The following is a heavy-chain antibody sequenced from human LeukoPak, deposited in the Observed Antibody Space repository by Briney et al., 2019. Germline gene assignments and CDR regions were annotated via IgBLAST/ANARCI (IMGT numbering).Heavy chain of an antibody. CDR2: IRSKANSYAT. CDR3: TTRTLVGATRLDY. J-gene: IGHJ4*02. Sequence: PGGSLRLSWAASGFTFSGSAMHWVRQASGKGLEWVGRIRSKANSYATAYAASVKGRLTISRDDSKNTAYLQMNSLKTEDTAVYYCTTRTLVGATRLDYWGQGTLVTVSS. D-gene: IGHD1-26*01. V-gene: IGHV3-73*01. CDR1: GFTFSGSA.